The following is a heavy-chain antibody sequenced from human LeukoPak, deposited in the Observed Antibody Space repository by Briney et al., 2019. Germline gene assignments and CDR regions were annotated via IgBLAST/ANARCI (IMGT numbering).Heavy chain of an antibody. D-gene: IGHD6-19*01. CDR2: IYYSGST. CDR3: ARVFKQWLVHLDY. J-gene: IGHJ4*02. V-gene: IGHV4-39*07. CDR1: GGSISSGSYY. Sequence: PSETLSLTCTVSGGSISSGSYYWGWIRQPPGKGLEWIGSIYYSGSTYYNPSLKSRVTISVDTSKNQFSLKLSSVTAADTAVYYCARVFKQWLVHLDYWGQGTLVTVSS.